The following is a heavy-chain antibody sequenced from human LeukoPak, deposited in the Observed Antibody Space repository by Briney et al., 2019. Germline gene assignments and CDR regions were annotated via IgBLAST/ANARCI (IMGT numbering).Heavy chain of an antibody. V-gene: IGHV4-39*01. CDR2: IYYSGST. CDR3: ARRYCSGGSCYYFDY. D-gene: IGHD2-15*01. J-gene: IGHJ4*02. Sequence: SETLSLTCSVSGGSISSSSYYWGWIRQPPGKGLEWIGSIYYSGSTYYNPSLKSRVTISVDTSKNQFSLKLSSVTAADTAVYYCARRYCSGGSCYYFDYWGQGTLVTVSS. CDR1: GGSISSSSYY.